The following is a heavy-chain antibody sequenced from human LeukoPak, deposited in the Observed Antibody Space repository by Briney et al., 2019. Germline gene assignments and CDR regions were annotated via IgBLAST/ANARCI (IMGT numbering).Heavy chain of an antibody. V-gene: IGHV4-39*01. CDR2: IYYSGST. CDR3: ARQRLGGYFDY. CDR1: GGSLSSYY. D-gene: IGHD2-15*01. Sequence: SETLSLTCTVSGGSLSSYYWGWIRQPPGKGLEWIGSIYYSGSTYYNPSLKSRVTISVDTSKNQFSLKLSSVTAADTAVYYCARQRLGGYFDYWGQGTLVTVSS. J-gene: IGHJ4*02.